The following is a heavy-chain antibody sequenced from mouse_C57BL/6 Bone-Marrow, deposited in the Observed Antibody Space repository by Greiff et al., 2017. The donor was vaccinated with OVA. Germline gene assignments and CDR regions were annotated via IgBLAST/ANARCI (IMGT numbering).Heavy chain of an antibody. V-gene: IGHV1-26*01. CDR3: ARPLDYYGSSYWYFDV. CDR1: GYTFTDYY. CDR2: INPNNGGT. D-gene: IGHD1-1*01. Sequence: VQLQQSGPELVKPGASVKISCKASGYTFTDYYMNWVKQSHGKSLEWIGDINPNNGGTSYNQKFKSKATLTVDKSSSTAYMELRSLTSEDSAVYYCARPLDYYGSSYWYFDVWGTGTTVTVSS. J-gene: IGHJ1*03.